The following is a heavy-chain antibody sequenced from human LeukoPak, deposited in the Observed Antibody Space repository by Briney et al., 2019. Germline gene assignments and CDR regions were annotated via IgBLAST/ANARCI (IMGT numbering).Heavy chain of an antibody. V-gene: IGHV3-7*03. CDR2: IKQDGSEK. J-gene: IGHJ6*02. Sequence: GGSLRLSCAASGFTFSSYWMSWVRQAPGKGLEWVANIKQDGSEKYYVDSVKGRFTISRDNAKNSLYLQMNSLRAEDTAVYYCARGKDSNRYYYYGMDVWGQGTTVTVSS. CDR1: GFTFSSYW. CDR3: ARGKDSNRYYYYGMDV.